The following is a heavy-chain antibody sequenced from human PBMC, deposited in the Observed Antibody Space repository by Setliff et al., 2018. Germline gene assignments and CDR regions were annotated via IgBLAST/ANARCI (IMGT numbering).Heavy chain of an antibody. D-gene: IGHD3-3*01. CDR1: GQFVITY. Sequence: SETLSLTCTVSGQFVITYWAWIRQSPGKGLEWLGTVYYDGTTYYNPTLNSRVTMSVDTSKNQFSLKLTSVTAADTAVYYCRFWSGYYKNDYWGQGTLVTVSS. J-gene: IGHJ4*02. V-gene: IGHV4-59*04. CDR2: VYYDGTT. CDR3: RFWSGYYKNDY.